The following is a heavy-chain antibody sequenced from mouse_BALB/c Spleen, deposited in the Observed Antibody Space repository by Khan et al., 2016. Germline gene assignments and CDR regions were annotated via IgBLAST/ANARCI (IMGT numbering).Heavy chain of an antibody. D-gene: IGHD2-4*01. V-gene: IGHV14-3*02. CDR2: IDPANGNT. CDR3: SRGVYDYEFAY. Sequence: QQSGAELVKPGASVKLSCTVSGFNIKDTYMHWVNQRPEQGLEWIGRIDPANGNTKYDPKFQDKATITADTSSNTAYLQLSSLTSEDTAVYYCSRGVYDYEFAYWGQGTLVTVSA. CDR1: GFNIKDTY. J-gene: IGHJ3*01.